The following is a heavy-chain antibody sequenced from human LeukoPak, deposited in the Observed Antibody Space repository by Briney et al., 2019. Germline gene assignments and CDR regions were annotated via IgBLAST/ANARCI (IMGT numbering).Heavy chain of an antibody. V-gene: IGHV3-23*01. CDR2: IGGSDSRT. D-gene: IGHD1-20*01. Sequence: GGSLRLSCAASGFTFSTYAMTWVRQAPGKGLEWVSIIGGSDSRTYYADSVKGRFTISRDNSKDTLYLQMNSLRAEDTAVYYCAKDSSSYNWGYMDVWGKGTTVIVSS. J-gene: IGHJ6*03. CDR3: AKDSSSYNWGYMDV. CDR1: GFTFSTYA.